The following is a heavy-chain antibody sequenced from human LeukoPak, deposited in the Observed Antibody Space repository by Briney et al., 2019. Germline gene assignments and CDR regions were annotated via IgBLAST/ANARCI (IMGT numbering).Heavy chain of an antibody. CDR1: GFTFSSYA. J-gene: IGHJ6*02. Sequence: GGSLRLSCTASGFTFSSYAMNWVRQAPGKGLEWVSYISSSSSTIYYADSVKGRFTISRDNAKNSLYLQMNSLRDEDTAVYYCARGGGGYTAMVPYYYYYYGMDVWGQGTTVTVSS. V-gene: IGHV3-48*02. D-gene: IGHD5-18*01. CDR2: ISSSSSTI. CDR3: ARGGGGYTAMVPYYYYYYGMDV.